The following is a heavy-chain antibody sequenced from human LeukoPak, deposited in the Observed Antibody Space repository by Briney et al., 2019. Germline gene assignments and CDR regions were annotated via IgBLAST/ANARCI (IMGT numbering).Heavy chain of an antibody. J-gene: IGHJ5*02. CDR1: GFTFSSYA. D-gene: IGHD2-2*01. V-gene: IGHV3-30-3*01. CDR3: AKGGGVRYQLPFDP. CDR2: ISYDGSNK. Sequence: GGSLRLSCAASGFTFSSYAMHWVRQAPGKGLEWVAVISYDGSNKYYADSVKGRFTISRDNSKNTLYLQMNSLRAEDTAVYYCAKGGGVRYQLPFDPWGQGTLVTVSS.